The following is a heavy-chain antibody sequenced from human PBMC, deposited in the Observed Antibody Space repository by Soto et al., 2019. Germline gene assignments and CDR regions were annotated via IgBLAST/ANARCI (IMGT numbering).Heavy chain of an antibody. CDR1: GFTVSSNY. CDR2: IYSGGST. D-gene: IGHD2-21*02. V-gene: IGHV3-53*04. Sequence: EVQLVESGGGLVQPGGSLRLSCAASGFTVSSNYMSWVRQAPGKGLEWVSVIYSGGSTYYADSVKGRFTISRHNSRNTLYLQMNSLRAEDTAVYYCARGRDCGGDCPNWFDPWGQGTLVTVSS. J-gene: IGHJ5*02. CDR3: ARGRDCGGDCPNWFDP.